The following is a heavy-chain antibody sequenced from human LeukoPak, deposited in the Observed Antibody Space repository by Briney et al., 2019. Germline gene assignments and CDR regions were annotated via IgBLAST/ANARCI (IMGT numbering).Heavy chain of an antibody. J-gene: IGHJ4*02. CDR3: ARYKVEGEGDY. D-gene: IGHD1-14*01. CDR1: GGTFSRYA. CDR2: IIPILGIA. V-gene: IGHV1-69*04. Sequence: ASVKDSCKASGGTFSRYAISWVRLAPGQGLEWMGRIIPILGIANYAQKFQGRVAITADKSTSTAYMELSSLRSEDTAVYYCARYKVEGEGDYWGQGTLVTVSS.